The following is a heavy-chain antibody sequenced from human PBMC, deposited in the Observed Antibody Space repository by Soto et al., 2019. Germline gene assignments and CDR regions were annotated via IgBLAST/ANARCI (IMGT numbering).Heavy chain of an antibody. J-gene: IGHJ4*02. V-gene: IGHV4-39*01. Sequence: PSETLSLTCTVSGDSISSSSYYWGWIRQPPGKGLEWIGSIYYSGSTYYNPSLKSRVTISVDTSKNQFSLKLSSVTAADTAVYYCARVYYYDSSGYWYYFDYWGQGTLVTVSS. CDR1: GDSISSSSYY. CDR3: ARVYYYDSSGYWYYFDY. D-gene: IGHD3-22*01. CDR2: IYYSGST.